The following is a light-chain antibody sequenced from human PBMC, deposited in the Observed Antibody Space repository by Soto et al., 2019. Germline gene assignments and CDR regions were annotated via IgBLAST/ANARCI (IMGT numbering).Light chain of an antibody. CDR2: DVS. V-gene: IGLV2-11*01. J-gene: IGLJ2*01. CDR3: CSYGGSYTWV. Sequence: QSALTQPRSVSGSPGQSVTISCTGTSGDVGGYNFVSWYQQHPGKVPTLVVFDVSRRPSGVPDRFSGSKSGNTASLTISGLQAEDEADYYCCSYGGSYTWVFGGGTKLTVL. CDR1: SGDVGGYNF.